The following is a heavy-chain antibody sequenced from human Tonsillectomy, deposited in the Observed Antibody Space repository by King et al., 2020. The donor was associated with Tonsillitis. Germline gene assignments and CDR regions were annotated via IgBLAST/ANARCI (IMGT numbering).Heavy chain of an antibody. CDR1: GFTFSSYD. CDR2: IGTAGDT. V-gene: IGHV3-13*01. D-gene: IGHD2-2*01. CDR3: ARGIRGTSSFDP. Sequence: VQLVESGGGLVQPGGSLRLSCAASGFTFSSYDMHWVRQATGKGLEWVSAIGTAGDTYYPGSVKGRFTISRENAKNSLYLQMNSLRAGDTAVYYCARGIRGTSSFDPWGQGTLVTASS. J-gene: IGHJ5*02.